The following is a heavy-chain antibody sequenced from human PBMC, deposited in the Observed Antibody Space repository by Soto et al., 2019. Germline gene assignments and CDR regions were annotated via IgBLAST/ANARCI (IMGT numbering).Heavy chain of an antibody. CDR1: GYTFTSYD. CDR3: ARRCGTYKSYYYGMDV. V-gene: IGHV1-8*01. D-gene: IGHD1-20*01. Sequence: QVQLVQSGAEVKKPGASVKVSCKDSGYTFTSYDINWVRQATGQGLEWMGWMNPNSGNTGYGQKFQGRVTMTRNTSLSTAYMELCSLRYADKAVYYCARRCGTYKSYYYGMDVWGQGTTVTVSS. CDR2: MNPNSGNT. J-gene: IGHJ6*02.